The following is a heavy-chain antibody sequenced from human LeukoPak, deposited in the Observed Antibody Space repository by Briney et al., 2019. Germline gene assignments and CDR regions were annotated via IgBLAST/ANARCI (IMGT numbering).Heavy chain of an antibody. Sequence: GESLKISCKGSGYNFTSYWISWVRQMPGKGLEWMGRIDPSDSYTNYSPSFQGHVTISADKSISTAYLQWSSLKASDTAMYYCARRTGDAFDIWGQGTMVTVSS. CDR3: ARRTGDAFDI. V-gene: IGHV5-10-1*01. D-gene: IGHD3/OR15-3a*01. CDR1: GYNFTSYW. CDR2: IDPSDSYT. J-gene: IGHJ3*02.